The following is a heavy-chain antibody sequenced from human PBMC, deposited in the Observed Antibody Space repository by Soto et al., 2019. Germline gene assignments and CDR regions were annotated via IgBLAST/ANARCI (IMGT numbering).Heavy chain of an antibody. J-gene: IGHJ6*02. Sequence: EVQLVESGGGLVQPGGSLRLSCAASGFTFSSYDMHWVRQPTGKGLEWVSAIGTAGDTYYPGSVKGRFTISRDNAKNSLYLQMDSLRAEDTAVYYCTIGGVDVWGQGTTVTVSS. V-gene: IGHV3-13*01. CDR2: IGTAGDT. CDR3: TIGGVDV. CDR1: GFTFSSYD. D-gene: IGHD3-10*01.